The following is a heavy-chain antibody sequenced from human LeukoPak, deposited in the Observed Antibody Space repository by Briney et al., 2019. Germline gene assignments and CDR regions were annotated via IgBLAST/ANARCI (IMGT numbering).Heavy chain of an antibody. Sequence: SGKVPCKASVGTFSSYAISWVRQAPGQGLEWMGGIIPIFGTANYAQIFQGRVTITTDEPTRTAYMELSSLRSEDTAVYYCARVADDSSGYYYFDYWRQGTLVTVSS. CDR1: VGTFSSYA. CDR2: IIPIFGTA. D-gene: IGHD3-22*01. V-gene: IGHV1-69*05. CDR3: ARVADDSSGYYYFDY. J-gene: IGHJ4*02.